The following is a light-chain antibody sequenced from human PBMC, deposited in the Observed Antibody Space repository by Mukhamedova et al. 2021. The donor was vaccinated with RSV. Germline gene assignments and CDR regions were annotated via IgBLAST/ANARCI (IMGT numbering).Light chain of an antibody. CDR1: QHIVNF. J-gene: IGKJ2*03. V-gene: IGKV1-33*01. CDR3: HQYHTLPYS. Sequence: GDRVTITCQASQHIVNFLNWYQQKPGKAPKLLIYDASNLETGVPSRFSGSGSGTDFTFTISSLQPEDFATYYCHQYHTLPYSFGQG. CDR2: DAS.